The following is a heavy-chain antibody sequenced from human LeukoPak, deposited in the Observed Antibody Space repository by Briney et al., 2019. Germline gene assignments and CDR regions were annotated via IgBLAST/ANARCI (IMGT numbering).Heavy chain of an antibody. D-gene: IGHD6-19*01. CDR2: IRDGGDDTA. Sequence: GGSLRLSCTASGFIFSSYAMTWVRQAPGKGLEWVTGIRDGGDDTAYYADSVKGRFTISRDNSKNTLYLQMSSLRAEDTTVYYCARVFSSAWFLDFWGQGTLVTVSS. CDR3: ARVFSSAWFLDF. J-gene: IGHJ4*02. V-gene: IGHV3-23*01. CDR1: GFIFSSYA.